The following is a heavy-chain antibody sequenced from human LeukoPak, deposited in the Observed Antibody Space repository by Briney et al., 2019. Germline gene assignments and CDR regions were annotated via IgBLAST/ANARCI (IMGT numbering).Heavy chain of an antibody. CDR1: GYTFTGYY. D-gene: IGHD3-3*01. Sequence: ASVKVSCKASGYTFTGYYMHWVRQAPGQGLQWMGWINPNSGGTNHAQKLQGRVTMTRDTSISTAYMELSRRRSDDTAVYYCARNYYDFWSGRPPFDPWGQGTLVTVSS. CDR3: ARNYYDFWSGRPPFDP. J-gene: IGHJ5*02. CDR2: INPNSGGT. V-gene: IGHV1-2*02.